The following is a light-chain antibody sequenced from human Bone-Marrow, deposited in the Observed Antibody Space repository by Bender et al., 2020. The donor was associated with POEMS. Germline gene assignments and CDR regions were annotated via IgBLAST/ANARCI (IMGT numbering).Light chain of an antibody. V-gene: IGLV1-44*01. CDR2: SSH. CDR1: SSNIGAHA. CDR3: EVWDDSLNGWV. J-gene: IGLJ3*02. Sequence: QSVLTQPPSASGTPGQRVTISCSGCSSNIGAHAVNWYQHLPGTAPKLLIYSSHRRPSEVPDRFSGSRSGTSASLAISGLQSEDEAEYYCEVWDDSLNGWVFGGGTKLTVL.